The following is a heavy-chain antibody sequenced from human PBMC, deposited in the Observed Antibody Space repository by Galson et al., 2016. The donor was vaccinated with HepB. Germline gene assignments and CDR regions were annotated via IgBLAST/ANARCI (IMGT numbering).Heavy chain of an antibody. CDR1: IVNFDEYA. CDR3: AKVITGRTRSGPMDV. Sequence: SLRLSCAASIVNFDEYAMHWVRQAPGKGLEWVSGISWNSASIGYADSVKGRFTVSRDNAKNSLYLQMNSLKPEDTALYYCAKVITGRTRSGPMDVWGQGTTVIVSS. J-gene: IGHJ6*02. V-gene: IGHV3-9*01. CDR2: ISWNSASI. D-gene: IGHD1-14*01.